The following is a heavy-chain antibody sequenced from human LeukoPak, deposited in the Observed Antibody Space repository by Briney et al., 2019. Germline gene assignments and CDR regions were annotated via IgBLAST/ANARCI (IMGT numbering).Heavy chain of an antibody. CDR1: GYSISSGYY. V-gene: IGHV4-38-2*02. D-gene: IGHD3-16*01. CDR3: ARGRVGGRSAYFDY. CDR2: IYYDGSI. Sequence: SETLSLTCTVSGYSISSGYYWGWIRQPPGKGLEWIGRIYYDGSIIYNPSLKSRVTISVDTSKKQVSLNLSSVTAADTAVYYCARGRVGGRSAYFDYWGQGTLVTVSS. J-gene: IGHJ4*02.